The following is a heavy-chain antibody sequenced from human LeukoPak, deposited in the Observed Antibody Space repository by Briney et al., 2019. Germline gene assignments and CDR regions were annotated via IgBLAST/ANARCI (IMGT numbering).Heavy chain of an antibody. V-gene: IGHV4-59*11. Sequence: PSETLSLTCTVSGGSISSHYWSWIRQPPGKGLEWIGYIYYSGSTNYNPSLKSRVTISVDTSKNQFSLKLSSVTAADTAVYYCARANRSYGDLIDYGGQGTLVTVSS. CDR3: ARANRSYGDLIDY. CDR1: GGSISSHY. J-gene: IGHJ4*02. CDR2: IYYSGST. D-gene: IGHD4-17*01.